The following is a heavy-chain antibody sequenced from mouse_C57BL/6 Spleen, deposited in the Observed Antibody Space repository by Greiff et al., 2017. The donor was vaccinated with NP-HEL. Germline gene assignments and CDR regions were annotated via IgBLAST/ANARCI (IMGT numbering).Heavy chain of an antibody. CDR2: IYPGDGDT. Sequence: VQLQQSGPELVKPGASVKISCKASGYAFSSSWMNWVKQRPGKGLEWIGRIYPGDGDTNYNGKFKGKATLTADKSSSTAYMQLSSLTSEDSAVYFCARRAYGSSVLFDVWGTRTTVTVSS. J-gene: IGHJ1*03. CDR3: ARRAYGSSVLFDV. CDR1: GYAFSSSW. D-gene: IGHD1-1*01. V-gene: IGHV1-82*01.